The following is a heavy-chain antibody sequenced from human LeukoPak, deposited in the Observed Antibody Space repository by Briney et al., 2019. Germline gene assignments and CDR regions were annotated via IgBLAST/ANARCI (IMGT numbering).Heavy chain of an antibody. CDR3: ALLMGDMTGSHYFDC. CDR2: ISGSGGST. D-gene: IGHD1-20*01. CDR1: GFPFSSYA. J-gene: IGHJ4*02. V-gene: IGHV3-23*01. Sequence: GGSLRLSCAASGFPFSSYAMTWVRQTPGKGLGWVSAISGSGGSTYYADSVKGRFPISRDDSKNTLYLQMNSLRAEDTAVYYCALLMGDMTGSHYFDCWGPGTLVTVSS.